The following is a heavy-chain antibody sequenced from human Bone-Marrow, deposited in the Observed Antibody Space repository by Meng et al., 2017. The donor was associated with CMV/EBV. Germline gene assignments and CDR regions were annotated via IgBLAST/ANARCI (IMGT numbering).Heavy chain of an antibody. D-gene: IGHD3-3*01. V-gene: IGHV1-2*02. CDR2: INPNSGGT. J-gene: IGHJ4*02. Sequence: ASVKVSCKASGYTFTSYYMHWVRQAPGQGLEWMGWINPNSGGTNYAQKFQGRVTMTRDTSISTAYMELSRLRSDDTAVYYCARTGYDFWSGVFDYWGQGTLVTVSS. CDR1: GYTFTSYY. CDR3: ARTGYDFWSGVFDY.